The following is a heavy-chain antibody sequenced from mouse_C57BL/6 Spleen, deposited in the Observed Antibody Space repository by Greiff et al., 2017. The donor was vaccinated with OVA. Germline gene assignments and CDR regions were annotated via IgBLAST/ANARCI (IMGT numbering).Heavy chain of an antibody. V-gene: IGHV5-6*01. CDR3: ARHGDFLYYFDY. Sequence: EVKLMESGGDLVKPGGSLKLSCAASGFTFSSYGMSWVRQTPDKRLEWVATISSGGSYTYYPDSVKGRFTIARDNAKNTLYLQMSSLKSEDTAMYYCARHGDFLYYFDYWGQGTTLTVSS. CDR2: ISSGGSYT. CDR1: GFTFSSYG. D-gene: IGHD3-3*01. J-gene: IGHJ2*01.